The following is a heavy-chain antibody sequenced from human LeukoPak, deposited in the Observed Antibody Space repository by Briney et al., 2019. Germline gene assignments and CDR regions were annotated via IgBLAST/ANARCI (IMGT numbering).Heavy chain of an antibody. CDR1: DGSISSSSYY. V-gene: IGHV4-39*01. Sequence: PSETLSLTCTVSDGSISSSSYYWAWIRQPPGKGLEWIGSISYSGSTYFNPSLKSRVTISVDTSKNQFSLKLSSVTAADTAVYYCARKPILYGSRSYWYYFDYWGQGTLVTVSS. D-gene: IGHD3-10*01. CDR3: ARKPILYGSRSYWYYFDY. J-gene: IGHJ4*02. CDR2: ISYSGST.